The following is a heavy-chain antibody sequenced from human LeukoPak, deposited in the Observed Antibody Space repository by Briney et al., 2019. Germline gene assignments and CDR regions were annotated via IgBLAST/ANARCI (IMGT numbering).Heavy chain of an antibody. CDR3: ARAAGTRSFDY. CDR2: ISSSSSYI. Sequence: PEGSLRLSCAASGFTFSSYSMNWVRQAPGKGLEWVSSISSSSSYIYYADSVKGRFTISRDNAKSSLYLQMNSLRAEDTAVYYCARAAGTRSFDYWGQGTLVTVSS. CDR1: GFTFSSYS. V-gene: IGHV3-21*01. D-gene: IGHD6-13*01. J-gene: IGHJ4*02.